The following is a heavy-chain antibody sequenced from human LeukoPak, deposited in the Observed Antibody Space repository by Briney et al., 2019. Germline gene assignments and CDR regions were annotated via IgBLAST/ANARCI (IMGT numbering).Heavy chain of an antibody. J-gene: IGHJ4*02. V-gene: IGHV3-21*01. Sequence: SRGSLRLSCAASGFTFSSYSMNWVRQAPGKGLEWVSSISSSSSYIYYADSVKGRFTISRDNAKNSLYLQMNSLRAEDTAVYYCARDRATSDYWGQGTLVIVSS. D-gene: IGHD2-15*01. CDR2: ISSSSSYI. CDR3: ARDRATSDY. CDR1: GFTFSSYS.